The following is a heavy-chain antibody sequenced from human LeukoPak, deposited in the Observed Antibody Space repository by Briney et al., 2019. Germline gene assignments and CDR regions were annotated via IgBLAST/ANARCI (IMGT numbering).Heavy chain of an antibody. CDR2: ISDSGGST. CDR1: GFTFSSYA. CDR3: AKAQPPAPIEYYYCYMDV. Sequence: PGGSLRLSCAASGFTFSSYAMSWVRQAPGKGLEWVSAISDSGGSTYYADSVKGRFTISRDNSKNTLSLQMNGLRAEDTAVYYCAKAQPPAPIEYYYCYMDVWGKGTTVTVSS. J-gene: IGHJ6*03. D-gene: IGHD2-2*02. V-gene: IGHV3-23*01.